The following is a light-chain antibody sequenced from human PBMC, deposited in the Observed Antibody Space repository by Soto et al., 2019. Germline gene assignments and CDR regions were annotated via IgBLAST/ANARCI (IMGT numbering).Light chain of an antibody. CDR2: NTS. CDR1: QSVSSSY. V-gene: IGKV3-20*01. CDR3: QQYGSSLLT. J-gene: IGKJ4*01. Sequence: EIVLTQSPGTLSLSPGERATLSCRASQSVSSSYLAWYQQKPGQAPRLLIYNTSSRATGIPGRFSGSGSGTDFTLTISRLELEDFAVYYCQQYGSSLLTFGGGTKVEIK.